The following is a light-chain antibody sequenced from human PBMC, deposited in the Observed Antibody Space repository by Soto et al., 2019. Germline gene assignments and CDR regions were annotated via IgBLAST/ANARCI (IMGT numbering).Light chain of an antibody. V-gene: IGKV3-11*01. CDR2: DAS. CDR1: QSVSSY. J-gene: IGKJ5*01. Sequence: EIVLTQSPATLSLSPGERANLSCRASQSVSSYLAWYQQKPGQAPRLLIYDASNRATGIPARFSGSGSGTDFTLTISSLEPEDFAVYSCQQRSGWPLITFGQGTRLEIK. CDR3: QQRSGWPLIT.